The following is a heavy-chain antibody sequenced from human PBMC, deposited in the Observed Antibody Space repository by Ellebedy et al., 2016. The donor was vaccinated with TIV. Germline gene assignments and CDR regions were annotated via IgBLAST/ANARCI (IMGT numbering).Heavy chain of an antibody. CDR2: ISGSGSAT. V-gene: IGHV3-23*01. Sequence: GGSLRLSXAASGFTFGTNAMSWVRQAPGKGLEWVSSISGSGSATNYADSVKGRFTISRDNSEKTLYLQINSLRAEDTAVYYCAKGGYCSGSSCRKRFDDWGQGTLVTVSS. J-gene: IGHJ4*02. D-gene: IGHD2-15*01. CDR3: AKGGYCSGSSCRKRFDD. CDR1: GFTFGTNA.